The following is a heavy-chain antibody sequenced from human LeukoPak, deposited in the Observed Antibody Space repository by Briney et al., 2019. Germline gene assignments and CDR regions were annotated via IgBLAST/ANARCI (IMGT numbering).Heavy chain of an antibody. V-gene: IGHV4-4*02. CDR1: GGSSSSSNW. CDR3: ARQISAAAIDY. CDR2: IYHSGRT. J-gene: IGHJ4*02. Sequence: SETLSLTCAVSGGSSSSSNWWSWVRRPPGKGLEWIGEIYHSGRTNYNPSLKSRVTISVDKSKNQFSLKLSSVTAADTAVYYCARQISAAAIDYWGQGTLVTVSS. D-gene: IGHD6-13*01.